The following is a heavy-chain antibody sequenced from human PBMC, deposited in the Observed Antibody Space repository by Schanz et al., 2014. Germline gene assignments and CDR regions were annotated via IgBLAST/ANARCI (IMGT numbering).Heavy chain of an antibody. V-gene: IGHV1-18*01. D-gene: IGHD4-17*01. Sequence: QVQLVQSGAEVKKPGASVKVSCKASGYTFTSHGISWVRQAPGQGLEWMGWITAYNGDTNYAQKLQGRVTMTADTSTNTAYMELSSLTSEDTAVHYCARGYGDSPTDFWGQGTLVTVSS. J-gene: IGHJ4*02. CDR2: ITAYNGDT. CDR1: GYTFTSHG. CDR3: ARGYGDSPTDF.